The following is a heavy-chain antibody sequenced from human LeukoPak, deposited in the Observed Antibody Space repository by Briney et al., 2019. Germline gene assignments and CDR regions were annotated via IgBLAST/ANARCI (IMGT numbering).Heavy chain of an antibody. D-gene: IGHD2-2*03. CDR3: AKDQVPTYGYYFDY. Sequence: PGGSLRLSCAASGFTFSNAWMSWVRQAPGKGLEWVSLIYSGGNTYYADSVKGRFTISTDNSKNTLYLQMNSLRAEDTAVYYCAKDQVPTYGYYFDYWGQGTLVTVSS. J-gene: IGHJ4*02. CDR1: GFTFSNAW. V-gene: IGHV3-66*01. CDR2: IYSGGNT.